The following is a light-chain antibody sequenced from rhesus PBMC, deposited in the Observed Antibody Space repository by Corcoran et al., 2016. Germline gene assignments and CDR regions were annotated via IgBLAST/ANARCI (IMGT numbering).Light chain of an antibody. Sequence: DIVMTQTPLSLSVTPGEPASISCRSSQSLLHSNGDTYLDWFRQRPGQFPRLQIYRVTFRESGVPERFSGSGSGTDFTLKISRVEPEDFGVYYCMQSTKGPYTFGQGTKVEIK. CDR2: RVT. CDR3: MQSTKGPYT. V-gene: IGKV2S2*01. J-gene: IGKJ2*01. CDR1: QSLLHSNGDTY.